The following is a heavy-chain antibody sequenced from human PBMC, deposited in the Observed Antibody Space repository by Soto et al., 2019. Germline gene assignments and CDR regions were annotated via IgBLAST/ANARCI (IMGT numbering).Heavy chain of an antibody. CDR1: ADSFSSFP. CDR3: ARFDFNYYSMDV. Sequence: LSLTCSVSADSFSSFPWSWVRQPPGKGLEWIGYTFYGGATYYNPSLRRRALISIDTSENQFSLRLSSVNAADSAVYFCARFDFNYYSMDVWGQGTTVTVSS. V-gene: IGHV4-59*01. D-gene: IGHD3-9*01. CDR2: TFYGGAT. J-gene: IGHJ6*02.